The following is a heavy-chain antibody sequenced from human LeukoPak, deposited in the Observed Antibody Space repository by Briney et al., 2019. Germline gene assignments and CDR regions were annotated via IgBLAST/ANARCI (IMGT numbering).Heavy chain of an antibody. V-gene: IGHV3-23*01. CDR1: GFTFSSYA. CDR3: ANPPMVRGVLHYYYTDV. D-gene: IGHD3-10*01. CDR2: ISGSGGST. Sequence: PGGSLRLSCAASGFTFSSYAMSWVRQAPGQGLEWVSAISGSGGSTYYADSVKGRFTISRDNSKNTLYLQMNSLRAEDTAVYYCANPPMVRGVLHYYYTDVWGKGTTVTVSS. J-gene: IGHJ6*03.